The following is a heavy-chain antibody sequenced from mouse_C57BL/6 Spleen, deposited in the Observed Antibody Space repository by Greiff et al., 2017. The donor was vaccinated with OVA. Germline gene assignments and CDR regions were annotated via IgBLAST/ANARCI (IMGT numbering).Heavy chain of an antibody. V-gene: IGHV1-22*01. CDR2: INPNNGGT. D-gene: IGHD1-1*01. Sequence: VQLQQSGPELVKPGASVKMSCKASGYTFTDYNMHWVKQSHGKSLEWIGYINPNNGGTSYNQKFKGKATLTVNQSSSPAYMELRSLTSEDSAVYYGARGGYYYGSSYWYFDVWGTGTTVTVSS. CDR1: GYTFTDYN. J-gene: IGHJ1*03. CDR3: ARGGYYYGSSYWYFDV.